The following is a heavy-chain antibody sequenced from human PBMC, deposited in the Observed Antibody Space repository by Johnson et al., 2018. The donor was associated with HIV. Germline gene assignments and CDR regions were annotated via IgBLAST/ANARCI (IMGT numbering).Heavy chain of an antibody. CDR2: ISSSGSTM. CDR1: GLTFSDYY. V-gene: IGHV3-11*01. D-gene: IGHD2-2*01. CDR3: ARNGLIPAAKGVAFDI. J-gene: IGHJ3*02. Sequence: QVQLVESGGGLVKPGGSLRLSCAAPGLTFSDYYMTWIRQAPGTGLEWVSYISSSGSTMYYADSVKGRFTISRDNAKNSLYLQMNSLRAEDTAVYYCARNGLIPAAKGVAFDIWGHGTTVTVSS.